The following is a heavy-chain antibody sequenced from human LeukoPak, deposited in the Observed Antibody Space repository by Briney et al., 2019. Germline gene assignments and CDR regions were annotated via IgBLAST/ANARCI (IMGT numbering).Heavy chain of an antibody. CDR1: GDSVSSNSAA. CDR2: AYYRSKWYN. J-gene: IGHJ3*02. D-gene: IGHD1-26*01. V-gene: IGHV6-1*01. CDR3: ARERRRVPELPDAFDI. Sequence: PSQTLSLTCAISGDSVSSNSAAWNWIRQSPSRGLEWLGRAYYRSKWYNDYAVSVKSRITINPDTSKNQFSLQLNSVTPEDTAVYYCARERRRVPELPDAFDIWGQGTMVTVSS.